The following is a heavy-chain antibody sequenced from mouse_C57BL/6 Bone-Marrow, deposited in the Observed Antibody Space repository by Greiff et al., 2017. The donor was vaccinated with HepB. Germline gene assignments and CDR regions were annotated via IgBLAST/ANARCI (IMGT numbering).Heavy chain of an antibody. CDR3: ARGITTVGADYFDY. V-gene: IGHV3-6*01. Sequence: ESGPGLVKPSQSLSLTCSVTGYSITSGYYWNWIRQFPGNKLEWMGYISYDGSNNYNPSLKNRISITRDTSKNQFVLKLNSVTTEDTATCYGARGITTVGADYFDYWGQGTTLTVSS. CDR1: GYSITSGYY. D-gene: IGHD1-1*01. J-gene: IGHJ2*01. CDR2: ISYDGSN.